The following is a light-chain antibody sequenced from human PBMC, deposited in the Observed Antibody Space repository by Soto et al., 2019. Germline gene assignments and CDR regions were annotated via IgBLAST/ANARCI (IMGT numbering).Light chain of an antibody. CDR1: QTISSW. J-gene: IGKJ2*01. V-gene: IGKV1-39*01. Sequence: DIQMTQSPSTLSGSVGDRVTITCRASQTISSWLAWYQQKPGKAPKLLIYATSSLQSGVPSRFSGSGSGTDFTLAISSLQPEDFATYFCQQSSSSLVYTFGQGTKVDI. CDR2: ATS. CDR3: QQSSSSLVYT.